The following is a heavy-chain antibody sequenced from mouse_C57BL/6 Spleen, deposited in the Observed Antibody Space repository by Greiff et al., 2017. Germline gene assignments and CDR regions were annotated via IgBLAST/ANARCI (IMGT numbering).Heavy chain of an antibody. D-gene: IGHD1-1*01. Sequence: QVQLQQSGAELARPGASVKLSCKASGYTFTSYGISWVKQRTGQGLEWIGEIYPRSGNTYYNEKFKGKATLTADKSSSTAYMELRSLTSEDSAVYFCARRGATVVAEDYFDYWGQGTTLTVSS. CDR2: IYPRSGNT. J-gene: IGHJ2*01. CDR1: GYTFTSYG. CDR3: ARRGATVVAEDYFDY. V-gene: IGHV1-81*01.